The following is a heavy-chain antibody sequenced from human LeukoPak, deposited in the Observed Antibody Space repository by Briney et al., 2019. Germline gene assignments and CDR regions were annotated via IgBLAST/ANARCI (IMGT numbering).Heavy chain of an antibody. CDR2: IYYSGST. J-gene: IGHJ4*02. V-gene: IGHV4-39*01. D-gene: IGHD2-21*02. Sequence: SETLSLTCTVSGGSISSSSYYWGWIRQPPGKGLEWIGSIYYSGSTYYNPSLKSRVTISVDTSKNQFSLKLSSVTAADTAVYYCARLLYVVVTEHFDSWGQGTLVTVSS. CDR1: GGSISSSSYY. CDR3: ARLLYVVVTEHFDS.